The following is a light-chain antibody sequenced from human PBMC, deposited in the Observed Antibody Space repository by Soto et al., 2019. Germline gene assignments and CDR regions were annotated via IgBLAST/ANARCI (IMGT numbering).Light chain of an antibody. CDR2: GAS. V-gene: IGKV3-20*01. J-gene: IGKJ1*01. CDR3: QQYGSLSWT. Sequence: EIVLTQPPGTLSLSPGERATLSCRASQSFSSSYLAWYQQKPGQAPRIIIFGASGRATGIPDRFSGSGSGTDFTLTISRLEPEDFAMYYCQQYGSLSWTFGQGTKVDIK. CDR1: QSFSSSY.